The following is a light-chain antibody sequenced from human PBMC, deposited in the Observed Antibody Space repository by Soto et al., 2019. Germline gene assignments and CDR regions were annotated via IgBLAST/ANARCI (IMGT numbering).Light chain of an antibody. V-gene: IGKV1-9*01. CDR1: QSISIY. Sequence: IQMTQSPSSLSASVGDRVTITCRASQSISIYLNWYQLKPGKAPRLLIYAASTLQSGVPSRFSGSGSDTEFTLTISSLQPEDFATYYCQQLNNYPLTFGGGTKV. CDR3: QQLNNYPLT. CDR2: AAS. J-gene: IGKJ4*01.